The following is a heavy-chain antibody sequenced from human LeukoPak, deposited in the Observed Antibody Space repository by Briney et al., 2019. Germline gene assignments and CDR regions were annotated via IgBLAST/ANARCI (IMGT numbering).Heavy chain of an antibody. CDR1: GFTFSSYW. J-gene: IGHJ3*02. V-gene: IGHV3-7*01. Sequence: GGSLRLSCAASGFTFSSYWMSWVRQAPGKGLEWVANIKQDGSEKYYVDSVKGRFTISRDNAKNSLYLQMNSLRAEDTAVYYCAKEAGPWAFDIWGQGTMVTVSS. CDR2: IKQDGSEK. CDR3: AKEAGPWAFDI.